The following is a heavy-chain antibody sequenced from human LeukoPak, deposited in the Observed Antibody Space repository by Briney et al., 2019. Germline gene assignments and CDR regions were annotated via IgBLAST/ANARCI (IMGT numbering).Heavy chain of an antibody. D-gene: IGHD6-19*01. CDR2: IIPILGTA. CDR1: GYTFTGYY. CDR3: ARVPDSSGWGDRAFDI. Sequence: ASVKVSCKASGYTFTGYYMHWVRQAPGQGLEWMGGIIPILGTANYAQKFQGRVTITADKSTSTAYMELSSLRSEDTAVYYCARVPDSSGWGDRAFDIWGQGTMVTVSS. V-gene: IGHV1-69*10. J-gene: IGHJ3*02.